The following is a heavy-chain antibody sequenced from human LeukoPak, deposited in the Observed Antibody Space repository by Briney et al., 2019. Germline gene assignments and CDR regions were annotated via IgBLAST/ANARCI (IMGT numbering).Heavy chain of an antibody. CDR1: GYTFTSYG. CDR3: ARGKGITIFGVVIIHYFDY. Sequence: ASVKVSCKASGYTFTSYGISWVRQAPGQGLEWMGWISAYNGNTNYAQKLQGRVTMTTDTSTSTAYMELRSLRSDDTAVYYCARGKGITIFGVVIIHYFDYWGQGTLATVSS. J-gene: IGHJ4*02. V-gene: IGHV1-18*01. D-gene: IGHD3-3*01. CDR2: ISAYNGNT.